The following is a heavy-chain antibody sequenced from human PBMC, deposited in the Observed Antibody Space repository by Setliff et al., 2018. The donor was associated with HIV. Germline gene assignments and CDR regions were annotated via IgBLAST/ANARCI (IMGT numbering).Heavy chain of an antibody. CDR1: GYTFTTYG. D-gene: IGHD6-19*01. Sequence: RASVKVSCKPSGYTFTTYGLSWVRQAPGQSLEWMGRINPKSGGTSYAQKFQDRVTMTRDTSTSTAYMELTSMRFDDTAVYYCARAAIPMAGLDYWGQGTLVTVSS. CDR3: ARAAIPMAGLDY. CDR2: INPKSGGT. V-gene: IGHV1-2*06. J-gene: IGHJ4*02.